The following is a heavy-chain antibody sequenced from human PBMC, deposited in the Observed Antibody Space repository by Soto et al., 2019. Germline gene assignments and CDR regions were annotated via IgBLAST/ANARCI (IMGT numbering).Heavy chain of an antibody. CDR3: AKGGRQWVDTSDFNY. V-gene: IGHV3-30*18. CDR2: VSHDGRNT. CDR1: GFTFSDYA. D-gene: IGHD6-19*01. J-gene: IGHJ4*02. Sequence: VQLVESGGGVVQPGRSLRLSCAASGFTFSDYAMHWVRQAPGKGLEWVAVVSHDGRNTHYADSVKGRFTISRDSSKNTVSLEMTSLRAEDTAVCYCAKGGRQWVDTSDFNYGGQGALVTVSS.